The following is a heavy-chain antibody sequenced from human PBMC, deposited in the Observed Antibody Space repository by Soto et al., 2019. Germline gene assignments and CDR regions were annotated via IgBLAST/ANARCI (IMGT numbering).Heavy chain of an antibody. CDR3: AKARVRIVGANSFDY. J-gene: IGHJ4*02. CDR1: GFTFSNYG. Sequence: PGGSLRLSCVASGFTFSNYGMHWVRQPPGKGLESVALISDDGDKRYYADSVRGRLIISRDNSKDTLYLQMNSLGPDDTAVYFCAKARVRIVGANSFDYWGQGTPVTVSS. D-gene: IGHD1-26*01. CDR2: ISDDGDKR. V-gene: IGHV3-30*18.